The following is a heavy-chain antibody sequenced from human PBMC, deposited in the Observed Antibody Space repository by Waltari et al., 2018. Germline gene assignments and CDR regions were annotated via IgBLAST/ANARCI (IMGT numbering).Heavy chain of an antibody. CDR2: INPNRGGR. J-gene: IGHJ4*02. V-gene: IGHV1-2*02. Sequence: QVQLVQSGAEVKKPGASVKVSCKASGYTFTAYYMHWVRQAPGQGLEWMGGINPNRGGRNYAEKFQGRGTMTRDTSISTAYMELSRLRSDDTAVYYCARVGAPYSSGHVDYWGQGTLVTVSS. CDR1: GYTFTAYY. CDR3: ARVGAPYSSGHVDY. D-gene: IGHD6-25*01.